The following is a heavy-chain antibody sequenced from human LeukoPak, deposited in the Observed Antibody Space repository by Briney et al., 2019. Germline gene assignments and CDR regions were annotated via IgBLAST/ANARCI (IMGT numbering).Heavy chain of an antibody. Sequence: PGRSLRLSCAASGFTFSTYGIHWVRQAPGKGLEWVAFIRYDGSNKYYADSVKGRFTISRDNSKNTLYLQMNSLRAEDTAVYYCAKLGQGGYSYDYLPYYFDYWGQGTLVTVSS. J-gene: IGHJ4*02. D-gene: IGHD5-18*01. CDR1: GFTFSTYG. CDR2: IRYDGSNK. V-gene: IGHV3-30*02. CDR3: AKLGQGGYSYDYLPYYFDY.